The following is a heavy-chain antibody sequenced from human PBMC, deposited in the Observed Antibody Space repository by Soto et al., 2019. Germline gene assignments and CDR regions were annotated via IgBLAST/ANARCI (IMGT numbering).Heavy chain of an antibody. CDR2: ISYGGST. J-gene: IGHJ4*02. CDR1: GGSISSSGFS. D-gene: IGHD2-15*01. CDR3: ARHDRGGTRKYYFVF. Sequence: QLQLQESGPGLVKPSETLFLICTVSGGSISSSGFSWAWIRQPPGKGLEWIGDISYGGSTYYSPSLKSRGTISVDTSKSQFSLSLSSVTAADTAVYYCARHDRGGTRKYYFVFWGQGILVTVSS. V-gene: IGHV4-39*01.